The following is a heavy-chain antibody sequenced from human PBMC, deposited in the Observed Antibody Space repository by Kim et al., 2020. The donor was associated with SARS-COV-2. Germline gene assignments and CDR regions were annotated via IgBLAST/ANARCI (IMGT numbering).Heavy chain of an antibody. Sequence: SRVTISVDTSKNQFSLTLSSVTAADTAVYYCARNRILRYFDWLFPNGMDVWGQGTTVTVSS. J-gene: IGHJ6*02. D-gene: IGHD3-9*01. CDR3: ARNRILRYFDWLFPNGMDV. V-gene: IGHV4-39*07.